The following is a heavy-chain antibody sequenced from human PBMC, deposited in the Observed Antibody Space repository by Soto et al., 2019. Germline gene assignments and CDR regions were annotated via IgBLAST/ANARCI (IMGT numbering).Heavy chain of an antibody. CDR1: GGSISSGDYY. D-gene: IGHD2-2*01. CDR2: IYYSGST. Sequence: SLTCTVSGGSISSGDYYWSWIRQPPGKGLEWIGYIYYSGSTYYNPSLKSRVTISVDTSKNQFSLKLSSVTAADTAVYYCASQYCISTSCTAFDPWGQGTLVTVSS. CDR3: ASQYCISTSCTAFDP. V-gene: IGHV4-30-4*01. J-gene: IGHJ5*02.